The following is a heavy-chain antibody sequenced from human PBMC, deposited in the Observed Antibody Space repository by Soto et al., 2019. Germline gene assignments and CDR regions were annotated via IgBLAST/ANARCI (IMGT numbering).Heavy chain of an antibody. V-gene: IGHV4-34*01. CDR2: INHSGST. D-gene: IGHD2-15*01. Sequence: PSETLSLTCAVYGGSFSGYYWSWIRQPPGKGLEWIGEINHSGSTNYNPSLKSRVTISVDTSKNQFSLKLSSVTAADTAVYYCARVHKCSGGSCYQYYYYYYYMDVWGKGTTVTVSS. CDR1: GGSFSGYY. J-gene: IGHJ6*03. CDR3: ARVHKCSGGSCYQYYYYYYYMDV.